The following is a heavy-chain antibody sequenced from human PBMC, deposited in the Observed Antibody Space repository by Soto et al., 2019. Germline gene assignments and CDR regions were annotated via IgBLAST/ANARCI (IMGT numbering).Heavy chain of an antibody. D-gene: IGHD2-15*01. V-gene: IGHV1-18*01. CDR3: ARGYCSGGSCYLDYYYGMDV. J-gene: IGHJ6*02. CDR2: ISAYNGNT. Sequence: ASVKVSCKASGGTFSSYAISWVRQAPGQGLEWMGWISAYNGNTNYAQKLQGRVTMTTDTSTSTAYMELRSLRSDDTAVYYCARGYCSGGSCYLDYYYGMDVWGQGTTVTVS. CDR1: GGTFSSYA.